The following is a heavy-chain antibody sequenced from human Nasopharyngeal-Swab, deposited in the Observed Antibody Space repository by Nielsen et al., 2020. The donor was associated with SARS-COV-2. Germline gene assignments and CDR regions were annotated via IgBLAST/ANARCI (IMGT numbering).Heavy chain of an antibody. CDR3: ATDLAAAGKYYYYYYGMDV. J-gene: IGHJ6*02. CDR2: FDPEDGET. V-gene: IGHV1-24*01. CDR1: GYTLTELS. Sequence: ASVKVSCNVSGYTLTELSMHWVRQAPGKGLEGMGGFDPEDGETIYAQKFQGRVTMTEDTSTDTAYMELSSLRSEDTAVYYCATDLAAAGKYYYYYYGMDVWGQGTTVTVSS. D-gene: IGHD6-13*01.